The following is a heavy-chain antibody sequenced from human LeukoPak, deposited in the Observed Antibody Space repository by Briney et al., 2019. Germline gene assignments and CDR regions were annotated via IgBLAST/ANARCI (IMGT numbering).Heavy chain of an antibody. V-gene: IGHV4-4*07. D-gene: IGHD4-23*01. CDR2: IYTSGST. J-gene: IGHJ5*02. CDR1: GGSISSYY. CDR3: AGGPDYGGNPNCFDP. Sequence: SETLSLTCTVSGGSISSYYWSWIRQPAGKGLEWIGRIYTSGSTNYNPSLKSRVAMSVDTSKNQFSLKLSSVTAADTAVYYCAGGPDYGGNPNCFDPGGQGTLFTVSA.